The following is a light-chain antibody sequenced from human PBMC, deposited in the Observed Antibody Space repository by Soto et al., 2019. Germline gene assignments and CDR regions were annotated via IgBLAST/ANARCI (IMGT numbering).Light chain of an antibody. CDR3: QQRSNWPLS. Sequence: DTVMTPARATLAVSPCERATRYVRASQGVNSNLAWYQQKLGQAPRVLIYGASTRATGIPARFSGSRSGTEFPLTISSLEPEDFAVYYCQQRSNWPLSFGGGTKVDIK. V-gene: IGKV3-15*01. J-gene: IGKJ4*01. CDR2: GAS. CDR1: QGVNSN.